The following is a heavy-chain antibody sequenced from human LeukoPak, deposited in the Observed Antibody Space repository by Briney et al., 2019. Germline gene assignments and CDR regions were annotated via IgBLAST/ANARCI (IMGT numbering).Heavy chain of an antibody. V-gene: IGHV1-46*01. Sequence: GASVKVSCKASGYTFTSYYMHWVRQAPGQGLEWMGIINPSGGSTSYAQKFQGRVTITTDESTSTAYMELSSLRSEDTAVYYCARSEGSSGWTTAFDYWGQGTLVTVSS. D-gene: IGHD6-19*01. CDR1: GYTFTSYY. CDR2: INPSGGST. J-gene: IGHJ4*02. CDR3: ARSEGSSGWTTAFDY.